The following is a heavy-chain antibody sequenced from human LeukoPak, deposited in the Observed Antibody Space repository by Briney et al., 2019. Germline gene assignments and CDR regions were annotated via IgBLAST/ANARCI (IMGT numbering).Heavy chain of an antibody. CDR1: GGSFSGYY. V-gene: IGHV4-34*01. CDR3: ARAGTLVRGVIIYFNY. Sequence: SETLSITCAVYGGSFSGYYWSWIRQPPGKGLEWIGEINHTGSTNYNPSLKSRVTISVDTSKNQFSLKLSSVTAADTAVYYCARAGTLVRGVIIYFNYWGQGTLVTVSS. J-gene: IGHJ4*02. CDR2: INHTGST. D-gene: IGHD3-10*01.